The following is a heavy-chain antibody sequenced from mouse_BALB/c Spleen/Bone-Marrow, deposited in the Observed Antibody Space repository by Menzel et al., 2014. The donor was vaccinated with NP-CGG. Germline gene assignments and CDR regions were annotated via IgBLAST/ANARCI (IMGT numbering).Heavy chain of an antibody. V-gene: IGHV4-1*02. D-gene: IGHD1-2*01. CDR3: ARMHYYGYVAY. J-gene: IGHJ3*01. CDR1: GFDFSRYW. Sequence: EVKLLESGGGLVQPGGSLKLSCAASGFDFSRYWMSWVRQAPGKGLEWIGKINPDSSTINYTPSLKDKFIISRDNAKNTLYLQMSKVRSEDTALYYCARMHYYGYVAYWGQGTLVTVSA. CDR2: INPDSSTI.